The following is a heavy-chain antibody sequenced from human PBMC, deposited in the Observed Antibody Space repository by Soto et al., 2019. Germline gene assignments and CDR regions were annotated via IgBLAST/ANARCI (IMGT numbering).Heavy chain of an antibody. J-gene: IGHJ6*03. Sequence: GGSLRLSCTASGFTFGDYAMSWFRQAPGKGLEWVGFIRSKAYGGTTEYAASVKGRFTISRDDSKSIAYLQMNSLKTEDTAVYYCTRETTTYYDFWSGYWDYYYYYYMDVWGKGTTVTV. CDR1: GFTFGDYA. D-gene: IGHD3-3*01. CDR3: TRETTTYYDFWSGYWDYYYYYYMDV. CDR2: IRSKAYGGTT. V-gene: IGHV3-49*03.